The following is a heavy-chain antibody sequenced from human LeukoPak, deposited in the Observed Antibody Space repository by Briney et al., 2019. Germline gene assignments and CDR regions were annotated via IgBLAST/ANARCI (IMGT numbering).Heavy chain of an antibody. CDR1: GFTFSSYG. CDR2: IRYDGSNK. V-gene: IGHV3-30*02. J-gene: IGHJ3*02. Sequence: GGSLRLSCAASGFTFSSYGMHWVRQAPGKGLEWVAFIRYDGSNKYYADSVKGRFAISRDNSKNTLYLQMNSLRPEDTAVYYCARDAYNWNIDVFDIWGQGTMVTVSS. CDR3: ARDAYNWNIDVFDI. D-gene: IGHD1/OR15-1a*01.